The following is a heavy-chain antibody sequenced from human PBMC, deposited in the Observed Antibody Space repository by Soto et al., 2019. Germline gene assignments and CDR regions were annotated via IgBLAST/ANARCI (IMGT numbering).Heavy chain of an antibody. J-gene: IGHJ3*02. Sequence: GRSLRLSCASSVFTFSDYWMSCVRLAPGKGLEWVANIKHDGSDIRYVDSVKGRFTMSRDNAENSLYLQMSSLGAEDTAMYYCARDTYGNAYGAFHIWGQGIMGHVSS. CDR1: VFTFSDYW. D-gene: IGHD3-16*01. CDR3: ARDTYGNAYGAFHI. V-gene: IGHV3-7*03. CDR2: IKHDGSDI.